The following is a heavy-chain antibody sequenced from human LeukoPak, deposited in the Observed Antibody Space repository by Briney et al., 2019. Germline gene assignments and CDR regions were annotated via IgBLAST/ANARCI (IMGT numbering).Heavy chain of an antibody. CDR2: FFTSGSA. V-gene: IGHV4-4*07. D-gene: IGHD3-10*01. J-gene: IGHJ6*02. CDR3: VRGISMVRGITNYVIDV. Sequence: PSETLSLTCTVSGASMSGNYWSWMRQPAGKGLEGIGRFFTSGSANYNPSLKSRVTMSADTSKNQFSLILSSVTVADTAVYYCVRGISMVRGITNYVIDVWGQGTTVTVS. CDR1: GASMSGNY.